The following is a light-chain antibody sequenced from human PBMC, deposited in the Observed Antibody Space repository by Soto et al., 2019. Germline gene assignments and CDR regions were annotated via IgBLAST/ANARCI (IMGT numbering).Light chain of an antibody. CDR1: QGISNS. Sequence: DIQMTQSPSSLSASIGDRVTITCRASQGISNSLAWYQQKPEKIPNLLIYAASTLQSGVPSRFSGSGSGTAFTLTISSLQPEDVATYYCQKHISAPYTFGPGNKVDI. V-gene: IGKV1-27*01. CDR2: AAS. J-gene: IGKJ3*01. CDR3: QKHISAPYT.